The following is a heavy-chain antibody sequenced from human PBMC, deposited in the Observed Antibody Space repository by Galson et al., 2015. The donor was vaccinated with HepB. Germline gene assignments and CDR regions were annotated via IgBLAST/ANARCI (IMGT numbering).Heavy chain of an antibody. CDR2: ISSSSSTI. CDR3: ARGGYSSSWYICIY. J-gene: IGHJ4*02. V-gene: IGHV3-48*02. Sequence: PRLSCAASGFTFSSYSMNWVRQAPGKGLEWVSYISSSSSTIYYADSVEGRFTISRDNAKNSLYLQMNSLRDEDTAVYYCARGGYSSSWYICIYWGQGTLVTVSS. D-gene: IGHD6-13*01. CDR1: GFTFSSYS.